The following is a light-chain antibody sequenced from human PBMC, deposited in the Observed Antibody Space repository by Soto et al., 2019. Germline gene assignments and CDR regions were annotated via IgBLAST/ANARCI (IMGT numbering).Light chain of an antibody. CDR3: CSLTTSHTYV. Sequence: QSVLTQPASVSGSPGQSITISCTGTSSDVGGYNYVSWYQQHPGKAPKLMIYEVSNRPSGVSNRFSGSKSGNSASLTISGLQADDEADYYCCSLTTSHTYVFGSGTKVTV. CDR1: SSDVGGYNY. V-gene: IGLV2-14*01. J-gene: IGLJ1*01. CDR2: EVS.